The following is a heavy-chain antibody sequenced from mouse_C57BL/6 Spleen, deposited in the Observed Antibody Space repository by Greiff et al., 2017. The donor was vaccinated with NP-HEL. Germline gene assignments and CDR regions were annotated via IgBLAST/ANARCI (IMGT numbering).Heavy chain of an antibody. CDR3: ARGGGSSYVDYAMDY. Sequence: QVQLQQSGAELVRPGSSVKLSCKASGYTFTSYWMRWVKQRPIQGLEWIGNIDPSDSETHYNQKFKDKATLTVDKSSSTAYMQLSSLTSEDSAVYYCARGGGSSYVDYAMDYWGQGTSVTVSS. CDR2: IDPSDSET. CDR1: GYTFTSYW. D-gene: IGHD1-1*01. V-gene: IGHV1-52*01. J-gene: IGHJ4*01.